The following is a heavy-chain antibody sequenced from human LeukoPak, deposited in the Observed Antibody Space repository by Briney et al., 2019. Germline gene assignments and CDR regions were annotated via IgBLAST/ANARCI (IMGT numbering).Heavy chain of an antibody. J-gene: IGHJ6*04. CDR2: IYHSGST. CDR1: GGSLSSGGYS. CDR3: ARAPYYYGMDV. Sequence: PSQTLSLTCAVSGGSLSSGGYSWSWLRQPPGTGLEWIGYIYHSGSTYYNPSLKSRVTISVDRSKNQFSLKLSSVTAADTAVYYCARAPYYYGMDVWGKGTTVTVSS. V-gene: IGHV4-30-2*01.